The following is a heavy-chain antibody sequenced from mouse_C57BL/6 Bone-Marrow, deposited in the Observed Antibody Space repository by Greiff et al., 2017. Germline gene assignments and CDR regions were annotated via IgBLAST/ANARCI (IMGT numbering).Heavy chain of an antibody. J-gene: IGHJ3*01. Sequence: VKLMESGAELVRPGASVTLSCKASGYTFTDYEMHWVKQTPVHGLEWIGAIDPETGGTAYNQKFKGKAILTADKSSSTAYMELRSLTSEDSAVYYCTGRGGAYWGQGTLVTVSA. CDR1: GYTFTDYE. CDR2: IDPETGGT. CDR3: TGRGGAY. V-gene: IGHV1-15*01.